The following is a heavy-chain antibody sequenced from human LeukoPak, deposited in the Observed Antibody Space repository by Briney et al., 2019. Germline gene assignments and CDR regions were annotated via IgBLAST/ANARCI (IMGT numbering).Heavy chain of an antibody. CDR1: GGSISSYY. V-gene: IGHV4-59*01. D-gene: IGHD1-26*01. CDR2: IYYSGST. CDR3: ARGPTPLYSSGSYGWFDP. J-gene: IGHJ5*02. Sequence: SETLSLTCTVSGGSISSYYWSWIRQPPGKGLEWIGYIYYSGSTNYNPSLKSRVTISVDTSKNQFSLKLSSVTAADTAVYYCARGPTPLYSSGSYGWFDPWGQGTLVTVSS.